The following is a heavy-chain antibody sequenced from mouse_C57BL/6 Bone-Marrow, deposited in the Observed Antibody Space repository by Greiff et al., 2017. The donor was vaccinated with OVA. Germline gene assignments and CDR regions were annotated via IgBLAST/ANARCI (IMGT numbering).Heavy chain of an antibody. CDR1: GFPFSSYA. J-gene: IGHJ3*01. CDR2: ISDGGSST. V-gene: IGHV5-4*01. Sequence: EVKVVESGGGLVKPGGSLKLSCAASGFPFSSYAMSWVRQTPEKRLEWVATISDGGSSTYYPDNVKGRFTISRDTAKNNLFLQMSHLKSEDAAIDYCEREGVPYYYGSSYGAYWGQGTLVTVSA. D-gene: IGHD1-1*01. CDR3: EREGVPYYYGSSYGAY.